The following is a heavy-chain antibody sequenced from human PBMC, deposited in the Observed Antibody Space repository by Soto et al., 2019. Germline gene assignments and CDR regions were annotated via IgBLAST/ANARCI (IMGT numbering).Heavy chain of an antibody. Sequence: QMQLVQSGPEVRKPGTSVKVSCKASGLTFSSSAVQWVRQARGQRLEWIGWIVVGSGSTKYAQKFQERVXXTXDXXTSNAYMELNSLRSEDTAVYYCAAPPNRDAYNYGYWGQGTLVTVSS. CDR2: IVVGSGST. J-gene: IGHJ4*02. CDR1: GLTFSSSA. CDR3: AAPPNRDAYNYGY. D-gene: IGHD5-12*01. V-gene: IGHV1-58*01.